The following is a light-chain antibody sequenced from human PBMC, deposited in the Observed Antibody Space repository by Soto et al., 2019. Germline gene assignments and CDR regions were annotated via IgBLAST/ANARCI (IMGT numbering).Light chain of an antibody. CDR1: QSVSSSY. CDR2: DAS. Sequence: ESVLTQSPGTLSLSPGERATLSCRASQSVSSSYLAWYQQKPGQAPRLLIYDASTRATGIPERFSGSGSGTDFTLTITRLEPEDFALYYCQQYGQSPRTFGQGTKVDIK. J-gene: IGKJ1*01. V-gene: IGKV3-20*01. CDR3: QQYGQSPRT.